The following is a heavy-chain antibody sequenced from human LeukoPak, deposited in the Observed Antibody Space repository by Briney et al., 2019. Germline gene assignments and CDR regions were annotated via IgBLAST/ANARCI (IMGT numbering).Heavy chain of an antibody. V-gene: IGHV3-21*01. CDR1: GFTFSSYS. Sequence: GGSLRLSCAASGFTFSSYSMNWVRQTPGKGLEWVSSIGTSTSYIYYADSVKGRFTISRDNAKNSLYLEMNSLRAEDTAVYYCARGLSGSSTRGGDYWGQGTLVTVSS. CDR3: ARGLSGSSTRGGDY. D-gene: IGHD1-26*01. J-gene: IGHJ4*02. CDR2: IGTSTSYI.